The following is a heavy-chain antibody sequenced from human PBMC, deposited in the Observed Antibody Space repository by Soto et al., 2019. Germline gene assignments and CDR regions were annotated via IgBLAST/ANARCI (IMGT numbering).Heavy chain of an antibody. CDR3: ARGDYYDTSGPFSDAFDI. V-gene: IGHV3-7*04. Sequence: GGSLRLSSAASGFTFSTYWMSWVRQAPGKGLEWVANIKPDGSQKWYVDSVKGRFTISRDNAKNSVYLQMMSLRVEDTAMYYCARGDYYDTSGPFSDAFDIWGQGTMVT. CDR1: GFTFSTYW. J-gene: IGHJ3*02. CDR2: IKPDGSQK. D-gene: IGHD3-22*01.